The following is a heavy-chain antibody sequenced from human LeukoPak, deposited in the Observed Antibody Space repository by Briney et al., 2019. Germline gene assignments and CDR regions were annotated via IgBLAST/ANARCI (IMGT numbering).Heavy chain of an antibody. CDR2: INHSGST. V-gene: IGHV4-34*01. Sequence: SETLSLTCAVYGGSFSGYYWSWLRQPPGEGLEWSGEINHSGSTNYNPSLKSRVTISVDTSKNQFSLKLSSVTAADTAVYYCARQYCSSTSCYLYFDYWGQGTLVTVSS. D-gene: IGHD2-2*01. J-gene: IGHJ4*02. CDR3: ARQYCSSTSCYLYFDY. CDR1: GGSFSGYY.